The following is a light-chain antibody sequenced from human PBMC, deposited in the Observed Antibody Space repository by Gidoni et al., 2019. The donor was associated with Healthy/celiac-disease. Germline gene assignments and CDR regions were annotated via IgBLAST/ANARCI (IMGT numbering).Light chain of an antibody. V-gene: IGKV3-20*01. J-gene: IGKJ2*01. CDR3: QQYGSSPPLT. Sequence: EIVLTQSPGPLSLSPGESATLSCRASQSVSSSYLAWYQQKPGQAPRLLIYGSSSRATGFPDRFSGSGSGTDFTLTISRLEPEDFAVYYCQQYGSSPPLTFGQXTKLEIK. CDR2: GSS. CDR1: QSVSSSY.